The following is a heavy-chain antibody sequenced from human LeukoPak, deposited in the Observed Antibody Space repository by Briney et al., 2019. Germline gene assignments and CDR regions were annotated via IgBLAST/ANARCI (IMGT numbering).Heavy chain of an antibody. Sequence: PGGSLRLSCAASGFTFNSYWMTWVRRAPGKGLEWVASIKQDETEKFLVDSVKGRFTISRDNAKNSLYLQMNSLRAEDTAVYYCARDRTPDDYWGQGTLVTVSS. CDR2: IKQDETEK. V-gene: IGHV3-7*01. J-gene: IGHJ4*02. CDR1: GFTFNSYW. CDR3: ARDRTPDDY.